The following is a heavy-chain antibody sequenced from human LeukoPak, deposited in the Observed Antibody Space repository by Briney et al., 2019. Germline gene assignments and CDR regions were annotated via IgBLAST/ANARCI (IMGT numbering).Heavy chain of an antibody. J-gene: IGHJ4*02. CDR1: GFTFGSYA. D-gene: IGHD3-10*01. Sequence: GVSLRLSCAASGFTFGSYARHWVRQGPGKGREYFSAISSNGGSTYYANSVKVRFTIARDNSKNTLYLQMGSLRAEDMAVYYCACAGGSGSYDPPPPYYFDYWGQGTLVTVSS. CDR2: ISSNGGST. CDR3: ACAGGSGSYDPPPPYYFDY. V-gene: IGHV3-64*01.